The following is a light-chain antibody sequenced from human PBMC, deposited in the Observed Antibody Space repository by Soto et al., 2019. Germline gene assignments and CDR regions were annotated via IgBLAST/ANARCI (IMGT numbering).Light chain of an antibody. CDR2: LAS. V-gene: IGKV2-28*01. CDR3: MQLLKTPWT. CDR1: QSLLQRDGNNH. J-gene: IGKJ1*01. Sequence: DIVLTHSPLSLPVTPGEPASISCRSSQSLLQRDGNNHLDWYLQKPGQSPQLLISLASNRASGVPERFSGGGTGKDFTLKISRVEAEDVRLYYCMQLLKTPWTFGQGHKVEIX.